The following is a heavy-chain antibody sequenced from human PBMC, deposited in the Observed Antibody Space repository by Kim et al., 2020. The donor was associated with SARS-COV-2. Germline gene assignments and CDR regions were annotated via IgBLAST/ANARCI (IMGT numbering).Heavy chain of an antibody. CDR2: ISGSGGST. J-gene: IGHJ6*02. CDR1: GFTFSSYA. CDR3: AKSQYYYDSSGYDLLMRGYDYGMDV. Sequence: GGSLRLSCAASGFTFSSYAMSWVRQAPGKGLEWVSAISGSGGSTYYADSVKGRFTISRDNSKNTLYLQMNSLRAEDTAVYYCAKSQYYYDSSGYDLLMRGYDYGMDVWGQGTTVTVSS. D-gene: IGHD3-22*01. V-gene: IGHV3-23*01.